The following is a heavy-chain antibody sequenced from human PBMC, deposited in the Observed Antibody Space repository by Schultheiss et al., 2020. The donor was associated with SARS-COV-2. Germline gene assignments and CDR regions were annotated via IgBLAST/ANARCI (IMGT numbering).Heavy chain of an antibody. J-gene: IGHJ6*02. D-gene: IGHD1-1*01. Sequence: GESLKISCKGSGYTFSSYWIGWVRQMPGKGLEWMAIIFPSDSDARYSPSFEGQVTISADNSITTAYLQWSSLKASDTAMYYCARHRYVPPVKREYFYYYGMDVWGQGTAVTVSS. CDR2: IFPSDSDA. V-gene: IGHV5-51*01. CDR1: GYTFSSYW. CDR3: ARHRYVPPVKREYFYYYGMDV.